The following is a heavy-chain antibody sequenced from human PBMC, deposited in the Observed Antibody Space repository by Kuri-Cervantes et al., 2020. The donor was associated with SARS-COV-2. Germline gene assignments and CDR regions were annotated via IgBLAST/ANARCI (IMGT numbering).Heavy chain of an antibody. CDR1: GGSFCGYY. Sequence: SQTLSLTFAVYGGSFCGYYWSWIRQPPGKGLEWIGEINHSGSTNYNPSLKSRVTVSVDTSKNQFSLKLSSVTAADTAVYYCARGRDYGSGSHISYDYRGQGTLVTVSS. CDR3: ARGRDYGSGSHISYDY. D-gene: IGHD3-10*01. J-gene: IGHJ4*02. CDR2: INHSGST. V-gene: IGHV4-34*01.